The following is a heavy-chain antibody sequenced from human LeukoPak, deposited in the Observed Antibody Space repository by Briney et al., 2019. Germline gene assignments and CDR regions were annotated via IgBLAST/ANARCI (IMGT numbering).Heavy chain of an antibody. CDR1: GGTFSSYA. Sequence: TVKVSCKASGGTFSSYAIGWVRQAPGQGLEWMGGIIAIFGTANYAQKFQGRVTITTDESTSTAYMELSSLRSEDTAVYYCARTGDYYDSSGYYYFDYWGQGTLVTVSS. V-gene: IGHV1-69*05. CDR2: IIAIFGTA. D-gene: IGHD3-22*01. CDR3: ARTGDYYDSSGYYYFDY. J-gene: IGHJ4*02.